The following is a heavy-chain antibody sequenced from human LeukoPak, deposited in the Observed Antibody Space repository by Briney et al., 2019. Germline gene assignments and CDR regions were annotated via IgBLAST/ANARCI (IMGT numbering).Heavy chain of an antibody. CDR1: GGSISSYY. Sequence: SETLSLTCTVSGGSISSYYWSWIRQPPGKGLEWIGYIYYSGSTNYNPSLKSRVTISVDTSKNQFSLKLSSVTAADTAVYYCARDRSHYGSGSHFDYWGQGTLVTVSS. J-gene: IGHJ4*02. V-gene: IGHV4-59*01. D-gene: IGHD3-10*01. CDR3: ARDRSHYGSGSHFDY. CDR2: IYYSGST.